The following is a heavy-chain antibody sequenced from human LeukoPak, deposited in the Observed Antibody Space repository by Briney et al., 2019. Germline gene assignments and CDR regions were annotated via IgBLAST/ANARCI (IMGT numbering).Heavy chain of an antibody. CDR2: INYDGSNR. V-gene: IGHV3-33*01. D-gene: IGHD6-19*01. J-gene: IGHJ4*02. CDR1: GFSLSNYG. CDR3: ARWAGTRQFYFDY. Sequence: PGGSLRLSCAASGFSLSNYGLHWVRQGPGKGLEWLAVINYDGSNRYYADSVKGRFTISKDSSENTLYLQMNRLRADDTAIYYCARWAGTRQFYFDYWGQGTLATVSS.